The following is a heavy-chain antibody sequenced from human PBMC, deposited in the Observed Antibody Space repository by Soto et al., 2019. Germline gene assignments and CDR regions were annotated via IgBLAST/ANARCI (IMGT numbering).Heavy chain of an antibody. CDR3: ARVSVYSKRQNPFDY. Sequence: PGGSLRLSCAASGFTFSSYAMHWVRQAPGKGLEWVAVISYDGSNKYYADSVKGRFTISRDNSKNTLYLQMNSLRAEDAAVYYCARVSVYSKRQNPFDYWGQGTLVTVSS. V-gene: IGHV3-30-3*01. J-gene: IGHJ4*02. CDR2: ISYDGSNK. CDR1: GFTFSSYA. D-gene: IGHD4-4*01.